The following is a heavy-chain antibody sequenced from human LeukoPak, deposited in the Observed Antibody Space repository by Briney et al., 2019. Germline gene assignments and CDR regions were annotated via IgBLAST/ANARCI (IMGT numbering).Heavy chain of an antibody. CDR3: ARGPYYDSSGYYTFDY. Sequence: SETLSLTCAVYGGSFSGYYWSWIRQPPGKGLEWIGEINHSGSTNYNPSLKSRVTISVDTPKNQFSLKLSSVTAADTAVYYCARGPYYDSSGYYTFDYWGQGTLVTVSS. J-gene: IGHJ4*02. D-gene: IGHD3-22*01. V-gene: IGHV4-34*01. CDR1: GGSFSGYY. CDR2: INHSGST.